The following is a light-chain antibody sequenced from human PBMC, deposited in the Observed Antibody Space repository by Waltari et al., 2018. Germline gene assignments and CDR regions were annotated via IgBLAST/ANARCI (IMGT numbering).Light chain of an antibody. CDR2: DGS. J-gene: IGKJ3*01. Sequence: EIVLTQSPATLSLSPGERATLSCRASQSVNSYLAWYQQKPGQAPRHLIYDGSRRASGIPARFSGSGSGTDFTLTIGSLEPEDSAVYYCQQRGHWPPDATFGPGTKIEIK. V-gene: IGKV3-11*01. CDR1: QSVNSY. CDR3: QQRGHWPPDAT.